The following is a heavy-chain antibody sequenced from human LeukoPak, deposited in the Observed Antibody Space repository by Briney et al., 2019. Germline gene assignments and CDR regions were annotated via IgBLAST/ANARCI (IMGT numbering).Heavy chain of an antibody. CDR2: IYYSGST. V-gene: IGHV4-59*08. D-gene: IGHD3-22*01. J-gene: IGHJ3*01. CDR1: GDSISGNY. CDR3: AGSVYYDSSGYYWGAFDL. Sequence: PSETLSLTCTASGDSISGNYWTWIRQPPGKGLEWIGYIYYSGSTNYNASLKSRVTISVDTSKNQFSLKLTSVTAADTAVYYCAGSVYYDSSGYYWGAFDLWGQGTMVTVSS.